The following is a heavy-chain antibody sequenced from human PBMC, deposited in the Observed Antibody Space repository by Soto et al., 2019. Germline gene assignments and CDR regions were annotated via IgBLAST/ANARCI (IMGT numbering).Heavy chain of an antibody. CDR3: AHRTRGEAFYSYGMDG. CDR2: IYWDDDK. Sequence: QITLKESGPTLVKPTQTLTLTCTFSGFSLSTSGVGVGWIRQPPGKALEWLALIYWDDDKRYSPSLKSRLTITTDTSKNRVVLTLTNMDPVDTATYYCAHRTRGEAFYSYGMDGGGQGTTVTVSS. V-gene: IGHV2-5*02. J-gene: IGHJ6*02. CDR1: GFSLSTSGVG. D-gene: IGHD2-21*01.